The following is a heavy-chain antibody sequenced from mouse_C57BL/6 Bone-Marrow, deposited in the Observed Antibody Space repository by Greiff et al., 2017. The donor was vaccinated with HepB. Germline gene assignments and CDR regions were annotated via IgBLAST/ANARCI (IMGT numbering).Heavy chain of an antibody. V-gene: IGHV1-26*01. Sequence: EVQLQQSGPELVKPGASVKISCKASGYTFTDYYMNWVKQSHGKSLEWIGDINPNNGGTSYNQKFKGKATLTVDKSSSTAYMELRSLTSEDSAVYYCARELRRGLTFAYWGQGTLVTVSA. D-gene: IGHD1-1*01. CDR1: GYTFTDYY. CDR3: ARELRRGLTFAY. CDR2: INPNNGGT. J-gene: IGHJ3*01.